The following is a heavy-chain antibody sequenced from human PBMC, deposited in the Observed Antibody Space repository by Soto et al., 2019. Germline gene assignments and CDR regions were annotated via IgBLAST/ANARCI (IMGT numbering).Heavy chain of an antibody. Sequence: GGSLRLSCAASGFTFSGSAMHWVRQASGKGLEWVGRIRSKANSYATAYAASVKGRFTISRDDSKNTAYLQMNSLKTEDTAVYYCTREEFLAHNLDSGVLPFYWGQGTLVTVSS. CDR1: GFTFSGSA. V-gene: IGHV3-73*01. D-gene: IGHD3-3*01. J-gene: IGHJ4*02. CDR2: IRSKANSYAT. CDR3: TREEFLAHNLDSGVLPFY.